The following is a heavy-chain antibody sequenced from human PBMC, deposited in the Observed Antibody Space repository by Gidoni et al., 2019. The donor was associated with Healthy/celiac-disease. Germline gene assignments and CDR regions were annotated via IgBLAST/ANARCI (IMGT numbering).Heavy chain of an antibody. CDR2: ISYDGSNK. CDR1: GFTFSSYA. CDR3: ARCPKAEGAYYFDY. Sequence: QVQLVESGGGVVQPGRSLRLSCAASGFTFSSYAMHWVRQAPGKGLEWVAVISYDGSNKYYADSVKGRFTISRDNSKNTLYLQMNSLRAEDTAVYYCARCPKAEGAYYFDYWGQGTLVTVSS. V-gene: IGHV3-30*04. J-gene: IGHJ4*02. D-gene: IGHD1-26*01.